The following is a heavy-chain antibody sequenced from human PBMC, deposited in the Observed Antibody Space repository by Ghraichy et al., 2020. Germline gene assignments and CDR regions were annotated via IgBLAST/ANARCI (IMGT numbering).Heavy chain of an antibody. CDR3: AKDKYSSSSYFQH. CDR1: GFTFSSYA. CDR2: ISGSGGST. V-gene: IGHV3-23*01. J-gene: IGHJ1*01. Sequence: GESLNISCAASGFTFSSYAMSWVRQAPGKGLEWVSAISGSGGSTYYADSVKGRFTISRDNSKNTLYLQMNSLRAEDTAVYYCAKDKYSSSSYFQHWGQGTLVTVSS. D-gene: IGHD6-6*01.